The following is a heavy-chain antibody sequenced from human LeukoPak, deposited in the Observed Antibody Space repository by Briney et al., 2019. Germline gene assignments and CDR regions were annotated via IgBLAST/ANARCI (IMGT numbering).Heavy chain of an antibody. Sequence: SETLSLTCTVSGGSISSSSYYWGWIRQPPGKGLEWIGSIYYSGSSYYNPSLKSRVTISVDTSKNQFSLKLSSVTAADTAVYYCASMVRGAIFLWGQGTMVTVSS. D-gene: IGHD3-10*01. J-gene: IGHJ3*01. CDR2: IYYSGSS. V-gene: IGHV4-39*07. CDR3: ASMVRGAIFL. CDR1: GGSISSSSYY.